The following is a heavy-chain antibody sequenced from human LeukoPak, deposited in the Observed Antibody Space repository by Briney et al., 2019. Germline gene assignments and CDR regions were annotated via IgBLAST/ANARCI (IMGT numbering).Heavy chain of an antibody. V-gene: IGHV1-18*01. D-gene: IGHD6-19*01. CDR2: ISTYNGNT. J-gene: IGHJ6*03. CDR3: ARDGIAVAGSDYYYYYYMDV. Sequence: GASMKVSCKASGYSFVLYGISWVRQAPGQGPEWMGWISTYNGNTKYAQKFQGRVTMTTDTSTSTAYMELRSLRSDDTAVYYCARDGIAVAGSDYYYYYYMDVWGKGTTVTVSS. CDR1: GYSFVLYG.